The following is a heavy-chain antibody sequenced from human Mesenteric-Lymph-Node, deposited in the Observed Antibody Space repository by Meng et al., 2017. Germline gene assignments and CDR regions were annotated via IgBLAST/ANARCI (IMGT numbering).Heavy chain of an antibody. Sequence: QGQPQQWGAGLVKPSETLSLACAVSGGSISSVYWWTWVRQSPGKGLEWIGEIYHSGSTNYNPSLKSRVTISVDKSKNQFSLKLTSVTAADTAVYYCARGGYYSFDYWGQGTLVTVSS. J-gene: IGHJ4*02. CDR2: IYHSGST. V-gene: IGHV4-4*02. CDR3: ARGGYYSFDY. D-gene: IGHD5-18*01. CDR1: GGSISSVYW.